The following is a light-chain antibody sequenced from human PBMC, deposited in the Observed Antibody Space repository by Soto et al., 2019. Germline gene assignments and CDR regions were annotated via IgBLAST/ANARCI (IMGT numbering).Light chain of an antibody. V-gene: IGLV2-14*01. CDR3: GSLTTTRIWV. CDR1: TSDFGDDKY. CDR2: GVS. J-gene: IGLJ3*02. Sequence: QLVLTQPASVSGSPGQSITMSCTGSTSDFGDDKYVSWYQQQPGKGPNLLIYGVSNRPSGVSNRFSGSKSGNTASLTISGLQVDDEADYFCGSLTTTRIWVFGGGTKLTVL.